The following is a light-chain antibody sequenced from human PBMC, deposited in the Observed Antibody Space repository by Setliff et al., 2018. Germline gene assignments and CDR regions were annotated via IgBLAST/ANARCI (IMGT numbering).Light chain of an antibody. J-gene: IGLJ1*01. CDR3: SAYAGSNNWGV. Sequence: QSALTQPPSASGSPGQSVTISCTGTSSDVGEYDYVSWYQQHPGKAPKLMLYEVTKRPSGVPDRFSGSKSGNTASLTVPGLQAEDEADYYCSAYAGSNNWGVFGTGTKGTVL. V-gene: IGLV2-8*01. CDR1: SSDVGEYDY. CDR2: EVT.